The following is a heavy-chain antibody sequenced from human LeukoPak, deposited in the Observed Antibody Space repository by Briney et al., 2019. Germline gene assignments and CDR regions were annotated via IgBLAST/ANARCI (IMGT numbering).Heavy chain of an antibody. CDR1: GFTFSSYA. J-gene: IGHJ4*02. Sequence: PGGSLRLSCAASGFTFSSYAMSWVRQAPGKGLEWVPAISGSGGSTYYADSVKGRFTISRDNSKNTLYLQMNSLRAEDTAVYYCAKDRGYCSSTSCYGETTWGQGTLVTVSS. CDR3: AKDRGYCSSTSCYGETT. CDR2: ISGSGGST. V-gene: IGHV3-23*01. D-gene: IGHD2-2*01.